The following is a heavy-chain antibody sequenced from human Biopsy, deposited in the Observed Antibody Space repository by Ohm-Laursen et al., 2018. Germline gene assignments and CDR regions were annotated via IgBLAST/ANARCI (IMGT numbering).Heavy chain of an antibody. CDR3: AKDRRTMRVWYFDL. CDR2: ISSGSSPT. D-gene: IGHD4/OR15-4a*01. V-gene: IGHV3-48*04. J-gene: IGHJ2*01. CDR1: GFTFSSYS. Sequence: SLRLSCSASGFTFSSYSMNWVRQAPGKGLEWVSFISSGSSPTYYADSVKGRFTISRDNSKNTLYLQLNSLRVEDTALYYCAKDRRTMRVWYFDLWGRGTLVTVSS.